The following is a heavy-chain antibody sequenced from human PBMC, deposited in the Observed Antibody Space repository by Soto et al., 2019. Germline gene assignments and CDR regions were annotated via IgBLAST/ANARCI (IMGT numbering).Heavy chain of an antibody. CDR2: IYYSGST. CDR3: ARASREYYFDY. CDR1: GGSISSYY. V-gene: IGHV4-59*01. J-gene: IGHJ4*02. Sequence: SETLSLTCTVSGGSISSYYWSWIRQPPGKGLEWIGYIYYSGSTNYNPSLKSRVTISVDTSKNQFSLKLSSVTAADTAVYYCARASREYYFDYWGQGTLVTVSS.